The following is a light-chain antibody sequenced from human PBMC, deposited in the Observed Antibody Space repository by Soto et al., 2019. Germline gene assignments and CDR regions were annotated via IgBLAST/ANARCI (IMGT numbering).Light chain of an antibody. J-gene: IGKJ4*01. CDR3: QQYGSTGA. Sequence: EIVLTQSPGTLSLSPGERATLSCRASQSVSRSYLAWYQQKPGQAPRLLIYGASSRATGIPDRFSGSGSGTDFTLTISRLEPEDFAVYYCQQYGSTGAFGGGTKVEIK. CDR2: GAS. CDR1: QSVSRSY. V-gene: IGKV3-20*01.